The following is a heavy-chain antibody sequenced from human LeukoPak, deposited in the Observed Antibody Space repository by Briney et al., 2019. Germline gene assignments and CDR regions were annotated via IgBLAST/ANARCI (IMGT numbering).Heavy chain of an antibody. J-gene: IGHJ5*02. D-gene: IGHD6-13*01. CDR2: INPNSGGT. CDR3: ARGKGSSWYVVNWFDP. Sequence: ASVKVSCKASGYTFTGYYMHWVRQAPGQGLEWMGWINPNSGGTNYAQKFQGRVTMTRDTSISTAYMELSRLRSDDTAVYYCARGKGSSWYVVNWFDPWGQGTPVTVSS. V-gene: IGHV1-2*02. CDR1: GYTFTGYY.